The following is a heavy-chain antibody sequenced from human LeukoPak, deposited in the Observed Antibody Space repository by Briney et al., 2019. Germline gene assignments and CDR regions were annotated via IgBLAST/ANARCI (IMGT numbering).Heavy chain of an antibody. Sequence: PGGSLRLSCAASGFTFRSYCMHWVRQAPGKGLEWVSRIYSDGSSTDYADSVKGRFTISGDNAKNMLYLQMNSLRVEDTAVYYCGRDARNWIGNYYFDYWGQGTLVTVSS. V-gene: IGHV3-74*01. CDR2: IYSDGSST. J-gene: IGHJ4*02. CDR3: GRDARNWIGNYYFDY. CDR1: GFTFRSYC. D-gene: IGHD1-1*01.